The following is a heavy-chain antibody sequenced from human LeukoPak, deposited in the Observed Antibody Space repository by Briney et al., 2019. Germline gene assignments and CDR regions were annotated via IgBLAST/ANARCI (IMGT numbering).Heavy chain of an antibody. CDR1: GGSISGYY. V-gene: IGHV4-59*01. CDR2: IYYSGNT. CDR3: ARRSHYYGSGSPNWFDP. Sequence: PSETLSLTCTVSGGSISGYYWTWIRQPPGKGLECIGYIYYSGNTNYNPSLKSRVTISVDTSKNQFSLKLSSVTAADTAVYYCARRSHYYGSGSPNWFDPWGQGTLVTVSS. D-gene: IGHD3-10*01. J-gene: IGHJ5*02.